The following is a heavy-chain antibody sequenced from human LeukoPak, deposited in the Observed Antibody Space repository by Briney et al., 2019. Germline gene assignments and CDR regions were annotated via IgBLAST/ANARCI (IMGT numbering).Heavy chain of an antibody. CDR3: ARKGANLDY. J-gene: IGHJ4*02. V-gene: IGHV4-59*12. CDR2: IYYSGST. Sequence: SETLSLTCTVSGGSISSYYWSWIRQPPGKGLEWIGYIYYSGSTNYNPSLKSRITISVDTSKNQFSLKLSSVTAADTAVYYCARKGANLDYWGQGTLVTVSS. D-gene: IGHD1-26*01. CDR1: GGSISSYY.